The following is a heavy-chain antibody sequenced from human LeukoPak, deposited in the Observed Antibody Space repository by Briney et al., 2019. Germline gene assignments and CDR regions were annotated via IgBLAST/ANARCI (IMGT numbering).Heavy chain of an antibody. CDR3: ARDPLYCSSTSCHEISNWFDP. J-gene: IGHJ5*02. Sequence: GGSLRLSCAASGFTFSSYAMSWVRQAPGKGLEWVSAISGSGGSTYYADSVKGRFTISRDNSKNTLYLQMNSLRAEDTAVYYCARDPLYCSSTSCHEISNWFDPWGQGTLVTVSS. CDR1: GFTFSSYA. V-gene: IGHV3-23*01. D-gene: IGHD2-2*01. CDR2: ISGSGGST.